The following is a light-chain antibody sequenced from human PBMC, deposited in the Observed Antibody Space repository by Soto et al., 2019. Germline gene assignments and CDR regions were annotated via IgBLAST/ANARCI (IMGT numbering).Light chain of an antibody. CDR2: KAS. CDR1: QTISSW. J-gene: IGKJ1*01. Sequence: DIQMTQSPGALSVSVGGGWTITFRASQTISSWLAWYQQKPGKAPKLLIYKASTLKSGVPSRFSGSGSGTEFTLTISSLQPDDFATYYCQHYNSYSEAFGQGTKVDI. CDR3: QHYNSYSEA. V-gene: IGKV1-5*03.